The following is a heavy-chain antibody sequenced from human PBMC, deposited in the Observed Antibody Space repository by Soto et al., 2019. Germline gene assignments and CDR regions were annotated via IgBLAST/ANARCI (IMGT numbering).Heavy chain of an antibody. CDR2: IYYSGST. CDR1: GGSLSSYY. V-gene: IGHV4-59*01. CDR3: ATAGEKRLILPKLDY. Sequence: SETLSLTCVVSGGSLSSYYWSWIRQPPGKGLEWIGYIYYSGSTNYNPSLKSRVTISVDTSKNQFSLKLTSVTAADTAVYYCATAGEKRLILPKLDYWGQGTLVSVSS. D-gene: IGHD2-8*01. J-gene: IGHJ4*02.